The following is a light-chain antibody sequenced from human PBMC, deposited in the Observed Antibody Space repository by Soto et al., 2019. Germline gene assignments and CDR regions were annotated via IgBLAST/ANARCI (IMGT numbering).Light chain of an antibody. Sequence: QSVLTQPASVSGSPGQSITISCTGTSSDVGGYNYVSWYQQHPGKAPKIIIYEVTNRPSGVSDRFSGSNSGNTASLTISGLQAEDEADYYCTSYSRYRVLVFGGGTKVTVL. CDR3: TSYSRYRVLV. J-gene: IGLJ3*02. CDR1: SSDVGGYNY. CDR2: EVT. V-gene: IGLV2-14*01.